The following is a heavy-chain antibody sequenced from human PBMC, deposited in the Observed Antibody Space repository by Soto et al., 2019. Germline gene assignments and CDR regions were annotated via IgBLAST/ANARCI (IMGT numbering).Heavy chain of an antibody. CDR3: ARGLRYSSSWYGVNWFDP. Sequence: QVQLQQWGAGLLKPSETLSLTCAVYGGSFSGYYWSWIRQPPGKGLEWIGEINHSGSTNYNPSLKSRVTISVDTSKNQFSLKLSSVTAADTAVYYCARGLRYSSSWYGVNWFDPWGQGTLVTVSS. CDR1: GGSFSGYY. J-gene: IGHJ5*02. V-gene: IGHV4-34*01. CDR2: INHSGST. D-gene: IGHD6-13*01.